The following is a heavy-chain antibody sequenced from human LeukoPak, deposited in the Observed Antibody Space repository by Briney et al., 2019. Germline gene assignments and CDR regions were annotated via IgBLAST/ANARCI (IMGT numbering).Heavy chain of an antibody. CDR1: GFTFTRYW. Sequence: GGSLRLSCAASGFTFTRYWMSWARQAPGKRLEWVANIKQDGSEKYSVDSVKGRFTVSRDNAKNSLYPQMNSLRAEDTAVYYCARINNDYGDYDYYYGMDVWGQGTTVTVSS. CDR3: ARINNDYGDYDYYYGMDV. V-gene: IGHV3-7*01. D-gene: IGHD4-17*01. J-gene: IGHJ6*02. CDR2: IKQDGSEK.